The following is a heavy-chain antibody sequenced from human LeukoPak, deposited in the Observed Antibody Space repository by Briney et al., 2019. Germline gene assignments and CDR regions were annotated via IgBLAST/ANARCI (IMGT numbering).Heavy chain of an antibody. D-gene: IGHD3-3*01. J-gene: IGHJ5*02. CDR2: INHSGST. CDR3: ARRITVFGVVIS. V-gene: IGHV4-34*01. CDR1: GGSFSGYY. Sequence: SETLSLTCAVYGGSFSGYYWSWIRQPPGKGLEWIGEINHSGSTNYNPSLKSRVTISVDTSKNQFSLKLSSVTTADTAVYYCARRITVFGVVISWGQGTLVTVSS.